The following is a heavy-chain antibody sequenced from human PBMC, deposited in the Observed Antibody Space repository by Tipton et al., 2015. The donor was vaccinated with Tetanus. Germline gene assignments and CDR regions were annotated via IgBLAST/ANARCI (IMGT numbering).Heavy chain of an antibody. CDR1: GYTFTGYY. CDR2: INPNSGGT. J-gene: IGHJ4*02. V-gene: IGHV1-2*02. Sequence: QVQLVQSGAEVKKPGASVKVSCKASGYTFTGYYMHWVRQATGQGLEWMGWINPNSGGTNYAQELQGGVTMTADTSTSTAYMELRSLRSDGTAVYYCARDVRGGYYYDSSGSGFGYWGQGALVTVSS. D-gene: IGHD3-22*01. CDR3: ARDVRGGYYYDSSGSGFGY.